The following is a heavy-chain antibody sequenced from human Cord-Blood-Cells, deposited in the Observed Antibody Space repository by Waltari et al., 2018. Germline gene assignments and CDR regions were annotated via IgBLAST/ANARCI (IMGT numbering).Heavy chain of an antibody. CDR2: IYWNGGST. D-gene: IGHD5-12*01. Sequence: EVQLVASGEGVVRPGGSLRLSCAASGFTFHDYCMSWVRQAPGKGLEWVAGIYWNGGSTGDADAVNGRFTISRDNSKNSLYLQMNSLRAEDTALYHCARGGDGYNYLGSFDYWGQGTLVTVSS. CDR3: ARGGDGYNYLGSFDY. J-gene: IGHJ4*02. V-gene: IGHV3-20*01. CDR1: GFTFHDYC.